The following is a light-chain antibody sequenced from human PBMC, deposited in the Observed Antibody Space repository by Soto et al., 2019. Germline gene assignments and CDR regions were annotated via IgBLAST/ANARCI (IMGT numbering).Light chain of an antibody. CDR1: QSISNY. CDR3: QQSYSTPRT. J-gene: IGKJ1*01. V-gene: IGKV1-39*01. CDR2: AAS. Sequence: DIQMTQSPSSLSASVGDRVTITCRASQSISNYLNCYQQKPGKAPKLLMFAASSLQSGVPSRFSGGGSGTDITLTISSLQPEDFATYYCQQSYSTPRTFGQGTKVEIK.